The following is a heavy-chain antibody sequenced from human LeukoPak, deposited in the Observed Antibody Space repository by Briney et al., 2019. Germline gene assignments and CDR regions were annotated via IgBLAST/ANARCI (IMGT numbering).Heavy chain of an antibody. D-gene: IGHD2-15*01. CDR3: AKEIFSPRHGMDV. Sequence: PGRSLRLSCAASGFTFSSYGMHWVRQAPGKGLEWVAVISYDGSNKYYADSVKGRFTISRDNSTNTLYLQMNSLRAEDTAVYYCAKEIFSPRHGMDVWGKGTTVTVSS. CDR1: GFTFSSYG. V-gene: IGHV3-30*18. J-gene: IGHJ6*04. CDR2: ISYDGSNK.